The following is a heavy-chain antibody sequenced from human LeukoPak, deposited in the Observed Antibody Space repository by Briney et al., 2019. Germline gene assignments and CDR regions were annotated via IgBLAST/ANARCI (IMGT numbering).Heavy chain of an antibody. D-gene: IGHD3-3*01. J-gene: IGHJ5*02. CDR2: INTDGSIT. V-gene: IGHV3-74*01. CDR1: GFTFSSYW. CDR3: ARTSANYDFWSPAWT. Sequence: GGSLRLSCAASGFTFSSYWMHWVRQAPGKGLVWVSRINTDGSITSYADSMKGRFTISRDNAKNTLYLQMNSLRAEDTAVYYCARTSANYDFWSPAWTWGQGTLVTVSS.